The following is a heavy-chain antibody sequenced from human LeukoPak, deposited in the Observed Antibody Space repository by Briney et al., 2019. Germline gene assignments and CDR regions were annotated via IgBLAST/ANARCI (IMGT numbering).Heavy chain of an antibody. Sequence: GGCLRLSCAASGFTFSSYWMHWLRQAPGKGLVWVSRISTDGSSTTYADSVKGRFTISRDNGKNTLYLQMNSLRAEDTAVYYCASYLTSIPSGMNVWGQGTRVTLYS. D-gene: IGHD2/OR15-2a*01. J-gene: IGHJ6*02. V-gene: IGHV3-74*01. CDR2: ISTDGSST. CDR3: ASYLTSIPSGMNV. CDR1: GFTFSSYW.